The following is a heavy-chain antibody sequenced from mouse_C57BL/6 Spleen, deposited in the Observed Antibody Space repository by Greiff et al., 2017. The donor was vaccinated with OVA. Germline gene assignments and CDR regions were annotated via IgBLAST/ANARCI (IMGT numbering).Heavy chain of an antibody. CDR3: ARQVWDAMDY. CDR2: ISSGSSTI. J-gene: IGHJ4*01. CDR1: GFTFSDYG. D-gene: IGHD4-1*01. V-gene: IGHV5-17*01. Sequence: DVHLVESGGGLVKPGGSLKLSCAASGFTFSDYGMHWVRQAPEKGLEWVAYISSGSSTIYYADTVKGRFTISRDNAKNTLFLQMTSLRSEDTAMYYCARQVWDAMDYWGQGTSVTVSS.